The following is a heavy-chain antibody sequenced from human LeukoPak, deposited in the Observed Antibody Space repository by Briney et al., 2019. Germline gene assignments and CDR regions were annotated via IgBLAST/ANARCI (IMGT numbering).Heavy chain of an antibody. J-gene: IGHJ2*01. CDR2: ISGSGHTI. V-gene: IGHV3-48*03. CDR1: GFILSSDE. Sequence: GGSLRLSCAASGFILSSDETNWVRQAPGKGLEWVSYISGSGHTIYYADSVKGRFTISRDNAKNSLHLQMNSLRAEDMAVYYCARAVRDGYNSWYFYLWGRGTLVTVSS. D-gene: IGHD5-24*01. CDR3: ARAVRDGYNSWYFYL.